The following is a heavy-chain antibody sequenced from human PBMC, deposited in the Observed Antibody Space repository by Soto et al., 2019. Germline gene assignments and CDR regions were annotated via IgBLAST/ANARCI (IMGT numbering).Heavy chain of an antibody. CDR1: GFTFGGSA. D-gene: IGHD6-19*01. J-gene: IGHJ4*02. Sequence: GGSLRLSCAASGFTFGGSAMHWVRQASGKGLEWFGHIRSKTNSYATAYAESVKGRFTISRDDSMNTAYLQMNSLKTEDTAVYFCTRQTDAVQWLVVPTDYNFDYWGQGTLVTVSS. CDR3: TRQTDAVQWLVVPTDYNFDY. V-gene: IGHV3-73*01. CDR2: IRSKTNSYAT.